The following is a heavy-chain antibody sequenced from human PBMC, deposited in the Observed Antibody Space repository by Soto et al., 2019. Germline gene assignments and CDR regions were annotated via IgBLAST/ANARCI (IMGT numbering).Heavy chain of an antibody. CDR2: IIPIFGTA. J-gene: IGHJ3*02. CDR3: ARGLQQWMVLDAFDI. CDR1: GSTFSSYA. V-gene: IGHV1-69*13. D-gene: IGHD6-19*01. Sequence: SVKVSCKASGSTFSSYAISWVRQAPGQGLKWMGGIIPIFGTANYAQKFQGRVTITADESTSTAYMELSSLRSEDTAVYYCARGLQQWMVLDAFDIWGQGTMVTVSS.